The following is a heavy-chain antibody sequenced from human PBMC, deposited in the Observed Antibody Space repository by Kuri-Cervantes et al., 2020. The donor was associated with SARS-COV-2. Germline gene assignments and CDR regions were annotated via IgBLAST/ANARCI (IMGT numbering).Heavy chain of an antibody. CDR2: IRSKANSYAT. CDR1: GFTFSGSA. J-gene: IGHJ4*02. V-gene: IGHV3-73*01. CDR3: TSQTSGDY. D-gene: IGHD1-26*01. Sequence: GESLKISCAASGFTFSGSAMHWVRQASGKGLEWVGRIRSKANSYATAYAASVKGRLTISRDDSKNTAYLQMNSLKTEDTAVYYCTSQTSGDYWGQGTLVTVSS.